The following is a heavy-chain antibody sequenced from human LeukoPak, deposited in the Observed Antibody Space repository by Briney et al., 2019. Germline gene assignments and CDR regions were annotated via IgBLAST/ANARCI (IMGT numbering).Heavy chain of an antibody. CDR1: GFTFSSYA. J-gene: IGHJ4*02. D-gene: IGHD6-13*01. CDR3: AKSPAGSSWPSIDY. CDR2: ISGSGGST. Sequence: GGSLRLSCAASGFTFSSYAMSWVRQTPGKGLECVAPISGSGGSTYYADSVRGRFTVSRDNSKNMLYLQMSSLRVEDTAVYYCAKSPAGSSWPSIDYWGQGTLVAVSS. V-gene: IGHV3-23*01.